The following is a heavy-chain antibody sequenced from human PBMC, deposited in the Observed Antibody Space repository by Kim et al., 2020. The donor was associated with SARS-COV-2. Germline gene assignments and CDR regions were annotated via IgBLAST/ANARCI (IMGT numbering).Heavy chain of an antibody. CDR3: ASEYCSGGSCYDYFDY. V-gene: IGHV3-74*01. D-gene: IGHD2-15*01. J-gene: IGHJ4*02. Sequence: SVKGRFTISRDNAKNTLYLQMNSLRAEDTAVYYCASEYCSGGSCYDYFDYWGQGTLVTVSS.